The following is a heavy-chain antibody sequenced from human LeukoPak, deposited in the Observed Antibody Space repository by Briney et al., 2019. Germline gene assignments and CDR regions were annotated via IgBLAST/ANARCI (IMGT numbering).Heavy chain of an antibody. V-gene: IGHV4-38-2*02. CDR3: ARGGDKQVAVYFFDC. CDR1: GYSISNGHY. CDR2: IYHSGSP. D-gene: IGHD6-13*01. Sequence: SETLSLTCSVSGYSISNGHYWGWIRQPPGRGLEWIASIYHSGSPYYNPSLKSRVTIAVDTSKNQFSLKLSSVTAADTAVYYCARGGDKQVAVYFFDCWGQGTLVIVSS. J-gene: IGHJ4*02.